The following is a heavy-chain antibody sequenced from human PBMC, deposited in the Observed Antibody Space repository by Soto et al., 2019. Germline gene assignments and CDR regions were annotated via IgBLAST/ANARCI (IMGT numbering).Heavy chain of an antibody. V-gene: IGHV5-51*01. Sequence: GESLKISCKGSGYSFTSYWIGWVRQMPGKGLEWMGIIYPGDSDTRYSPSFQGQVTISADKSISTAYLQWSSLKASDTAMYYCARHSGYSSSWYNSYYYYGMDVWGQGTTVTVSS. CDR1: GYSFTSYW. CDR3: ARHSGYSSSWYNSYYYYGMDV. D-gene: IGHD6-13*01. CDR2: IYPGDSDT. J-gene: IGHJ6*02.